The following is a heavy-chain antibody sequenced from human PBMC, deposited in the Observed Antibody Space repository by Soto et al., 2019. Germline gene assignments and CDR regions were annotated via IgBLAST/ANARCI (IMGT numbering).Heavy chain of an antibody. D-gene: IGHD3-10*01. Sequence: EVQLLESGGGLVQPGGSLRLSCAASGFTFSSYAMSWVRQAPGKGLEWVSAISGSGGSTYYADSVKGRFTISRDNSKNPLYLQMNSLRAEDTAVYYCAKKNGGGVRGESYYYYYYMDVWGKGTTVTVSS. CDR2: ISGSGGST. CDR1: GFTFSSYA. J-gene: IGHJ6*03. CDR3: AKKNGGGVRGESYYYYYYMDV. V-gene: IGHV3-23*01.